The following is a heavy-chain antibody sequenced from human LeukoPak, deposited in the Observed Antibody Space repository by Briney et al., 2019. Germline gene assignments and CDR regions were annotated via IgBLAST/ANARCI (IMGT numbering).Heavy chain of an antibody. J-gene: IGHJ4*02. Sequence: ASVKVSCKASGGTFSSYAISWVRQAPGQGLEWMGRIIPILGIANYAQKFQGRVTITADKSTSTAYMELSSLRSEDTAVYYCASLRGARGVIRDYWGQGTLVTVSS. CDR1: GGTFSSYA. CDR3: ASLRGARGVIRDY. D-gene: IGHD3-10*01. CDR2: IIPILGIA. V-gene: IGHV1-69*04.